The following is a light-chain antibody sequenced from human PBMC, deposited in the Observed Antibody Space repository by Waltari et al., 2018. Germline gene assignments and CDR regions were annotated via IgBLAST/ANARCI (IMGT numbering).Light chain of an antibody. Sequence: QSVLTQPPSVSGAPGQRVTISCTGSSSNIGAGYDVHWYQQLPGTAPKLLLYGNNNRPSGVPDRFPGSKAGTSASLAITGLQAEDEADYYCQSYDSSLSVNYVFGTGTKVTVL. J-gene: IGLJ1*01. CDR3: QSYDSSLSVNYV. CDR1: SSNIGAGYD. CDR2: GNN. V-gene: IGLV1-40*01.